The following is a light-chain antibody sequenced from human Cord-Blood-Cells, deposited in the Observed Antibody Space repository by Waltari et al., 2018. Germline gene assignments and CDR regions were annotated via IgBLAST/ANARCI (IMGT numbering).Light chain of an antibody. CDR3: QAWDSSTAV. V-gene: IGLV3-1*01. CDR2: QDS. J-gene: IGLJ3*02. Sequence: SYELTQPPSVSVSPGQTASIPCSGDKLGDKYACWYQQKPGQSPVLVIYQDSKRPSGIPERVSGANAGNRATLTSGGTQAMDEADYYRQAWDSSTAVFGGGTKLTVL. CDR1: KLGDKY.